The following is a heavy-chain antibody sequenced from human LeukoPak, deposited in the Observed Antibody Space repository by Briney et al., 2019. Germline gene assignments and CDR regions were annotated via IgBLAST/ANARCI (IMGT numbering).Heavy chain of an antibody. D-gene: IGHD6-13*01. V-gene: IGHV4-59*01. CDR3: ATGVVAAAGRTFDF. J-gene: IGHJ4*02. CDR2: IYNSGST. Sequence: PSETLSLTCTVSGDSFSHFYWSWIRQPPGKGLEWIGYIYNSGSTNYKPSLKSRVTISLDTSKNQFSLKLSSVTAADTAVYYCATGVVAAAGRTFDFWGQGTLVTVSS. CDR1: GDSFSHFY.